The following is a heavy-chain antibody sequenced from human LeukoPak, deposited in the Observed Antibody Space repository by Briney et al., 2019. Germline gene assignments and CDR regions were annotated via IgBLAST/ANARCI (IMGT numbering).Heavy chain of an antibody. V-gene: IGHV3-23*01. CDR3: ARDPPQGSGYDH. Sequence: PGGSLRLSCAASGFTFSSYAMSWVRQAPGKGLEWVSAISGSGGSTYYADSVKGRFTISRDNAKNSLYLQMNSLRAEDTAVYYCARDPPQGSGYDHWGQGTLVTVSS. J-gene: IGHJ5*02. CDR2: ISGSGGST. CDR1: GFTFSSYA. D-gene: IGHD5-12*01.